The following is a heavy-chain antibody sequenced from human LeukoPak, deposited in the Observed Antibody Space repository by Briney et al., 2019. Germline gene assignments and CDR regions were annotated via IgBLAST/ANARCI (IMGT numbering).Heavy chain of an antibody. V-gene: IGHV3-48*03. CDR1: GFTFSSYE. CDR3: VRDGYCSDGGCYAASDI. CDR2: ISSSGSST. D-gene: IGHD2-15*01. J-gene: IGHJ3*02. Sequence: GGSLRLSCAASGFTFSSYEMNWVRQAPGKGLEWVSYISSSGSSTYYADSVKGRFTISRDNAKNSLHLQMNTVRAEDTAVYYCVRDGYCSDGGCYAASDIWGQGTKVTVSS.